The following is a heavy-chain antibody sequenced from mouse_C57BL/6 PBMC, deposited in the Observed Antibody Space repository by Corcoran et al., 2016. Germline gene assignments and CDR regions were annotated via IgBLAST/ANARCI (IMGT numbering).Heavy chain of an antibody. D-gene: IGHD2-1*01. CDR3: ARNSSTSFDY. J-gene: IGHJ2*01. CDR1: GYTFTTYG. CDR2: INTYSGVP. V-gene: IGHV9-3*01. Sequence: QIQLVQSGPELKKPGETVKISCKASGYTFTTYGMSWVKQAPGKGLKWMGWINTYSGVPTYADDFKGRFAFSLETSASTAYLQINNLKNEDTATYFCARNSSTSFDYWGQGTTLTVSS.